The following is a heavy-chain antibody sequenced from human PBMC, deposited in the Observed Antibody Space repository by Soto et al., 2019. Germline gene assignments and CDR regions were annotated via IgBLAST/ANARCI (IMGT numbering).Heavy chain of an antibody. D-gene: IGHD2-15*01. CDR1: GGTFSSYA. J-gene: IGHJ4*02. Sequence: QVQLVQSGAEVKKPGSSVKVSCEASGGTFSSYAIGWVRQAPGQGLEWMGGIIPIFGTANYAQKFQGRVTITADKSTSTAYMELSSLRSEDTAVYYCARSGDYCSGGSCYRGYFDYWGQGTLVTVSS. CDR2: IIPIFGTA. CDR3: ARSGDYCSGGSCYRGYFDY. V-gene: IGHV1-69*06.